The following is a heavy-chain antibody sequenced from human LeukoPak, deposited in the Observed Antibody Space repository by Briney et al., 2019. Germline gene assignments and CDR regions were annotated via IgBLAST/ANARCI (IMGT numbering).Heavy chain of an antibody. CDR1: GGTFSSYA. CDR3: ARDQGPLWFGEWLYNWFDP. Sequence: ASVKVSCKASGGTFSSYAISWVRQAPGQGLEWMGRIIPILGIANYAQKFQGRVTITADKSTSTAYMELSSLRSEDTAVYYCARDQGPLWFGEWLYNWFDPWGQGTLVTVSS. D-gene: IGHD3-10*01. V-gene: IGHV1-69*04. CDR2: IIPILGIA. J-gene: IGHJ5*02.